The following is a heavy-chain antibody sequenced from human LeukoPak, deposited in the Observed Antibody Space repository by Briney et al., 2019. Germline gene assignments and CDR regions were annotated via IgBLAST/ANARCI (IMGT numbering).Heavy chain of an antibody. J-gene: IGHJ4*02. D-gene: IGHD3-3*01. V-gene: IGHV4-34*01. Sequence: PSETLSLTCAVYGGSFSGYYWSWIRQPPGKGLEWIGEINHSGSTNYNPSLKSRVTISVDTSKNQFSLKLSSVTAADTAVYYCARVRAFGYYDFWSGYPPGDYWGQGTLVTVSS. CDR1: GGSFSGYY. CDR2: INHSGST. CDR3: ARVRAFGYYDFWSGYPPGDY.